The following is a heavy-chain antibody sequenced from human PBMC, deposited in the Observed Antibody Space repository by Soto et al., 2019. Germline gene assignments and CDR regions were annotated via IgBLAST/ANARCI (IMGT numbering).Heavy chain of an antibody. D-gene: IGHD2-21*02. Sequence: ESGGGVVQPGRSLRLSCAASGFTFSSYAMHWLRQAPGKGLEWVAVISYDGSNKYYADSVKGRFTISRDNSKNTLYLQMNSLRAEDTAVYFCARDVVTAILGAFDIWGQGTMVTVSS. J-gene: IGHJ3*02. V-gene: IGHV3-30-3*01. CDR3: ARDVVTAILGAFDI. CDR2: ISYDGSNK. CDR1: GFTFSSYA.